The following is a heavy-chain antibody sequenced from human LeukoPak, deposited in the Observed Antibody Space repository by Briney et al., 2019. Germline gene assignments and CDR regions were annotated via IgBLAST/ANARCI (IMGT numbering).Heavy chain of an antibody. CDR2: ISVYNGNT. D-gene: IGHD3-3*01. Sequence: ASVKVSCKASGYTFTSYGISWVRQAPGQGLEWMGWISVYNGNTNYAQKLQGRVTMTTDTSTSTAYMELRSLRSDDTAVYYCARIFLEWLHNDYWGQGTLVTVSS. CDR3: ARIFLEWLHNDY. J-gene: IGHJ4*02. CDR1: GYTFTSYG. V-gene: IGHV1-18*01.